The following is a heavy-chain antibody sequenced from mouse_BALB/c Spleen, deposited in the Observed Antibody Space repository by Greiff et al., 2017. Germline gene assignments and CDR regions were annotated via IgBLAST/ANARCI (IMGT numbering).Heavy chain of an antibody. CDR2: IDPSDSYT. CDR1: GYTFTSYW. Sequence: VQLQQPGAELVKPGASVKMSCKASGYTFTSYWMHWVKQRPGQGLEWIGVIDPSDSYTSYNQKFKGKATLTVDTSSSTAYMQLSSLTSEDSAVYYCTRLGRREAYWGQGTLVTVSA. V-gene: IGHV1S127*01. J-gene: IGHJ3*01. CDR3: TRLGRREAY.